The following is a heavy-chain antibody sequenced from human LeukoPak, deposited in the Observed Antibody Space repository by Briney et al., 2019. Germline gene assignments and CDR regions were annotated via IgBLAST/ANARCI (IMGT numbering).Heavy chain of an antibody. CDR2: FDPEDGET. J-gene: IGHJ4*02. D-gene: IGHD2-21*01. V-gene: IGHV1-24*01. Sequence: ASVKVSCKVSGYTLTELSMHWVRQAPGKGLEWMGGFDPEDGETIYAQKFQGRVTMTEDTSTDTAYMELSSLRSQDTAVYYCATDGVVVAQGGLDYWGQGTLVTVSS. CDR1: GYTLTELS. CDR3: ATDGVVVAQGGLDY.